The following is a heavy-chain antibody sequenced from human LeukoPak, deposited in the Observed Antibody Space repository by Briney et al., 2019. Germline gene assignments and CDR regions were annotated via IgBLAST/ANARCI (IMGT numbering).Heavy chain of an antibody. CDR1: GFTFSSTW. V-gene: IGHV3-74*01. Sequence: GGSLRLSCAVSGFTFSSTWMHWFRHAPGKGLVWVSRIHSDGSSTIYADSVKGRFTISRDNAKNSLYLQMNRLRAEDTAVYYCARPRGCGSSRCNNFDYWGQGTLVTVSS. J-gene: IGHJ4*02. D-gene: IGHD2-2*01. CDR2: IHSDGSST. CDR3: ARPRGCGSSRCNNFDY.